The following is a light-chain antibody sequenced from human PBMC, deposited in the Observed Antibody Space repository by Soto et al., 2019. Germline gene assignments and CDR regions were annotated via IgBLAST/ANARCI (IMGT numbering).Light chain of an antibody. Sequence: QSVLTQPRSVSGSPGQSVIISCTGTRSDVGGYKYVSWYQQHPGKAPKLVIYDVSERPSGVPDRFSGSKSGNTASLTISGLQAEDEADYHCCSYAGSSVWVFGGGTKVTVL. CDR1: RSDVGGYKY. J-gene: IGLJ3*02. V-gene: IGLV2-11*01. CDR3: CSYAGSSVWV. CDR2: DVS.